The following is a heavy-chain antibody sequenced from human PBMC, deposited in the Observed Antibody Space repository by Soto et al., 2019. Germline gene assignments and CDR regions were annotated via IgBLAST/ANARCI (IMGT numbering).Heavy chain of an antibody. CDR2: ISYDGSNK. CDR1: GFTFSSYA. D-gene: IGHD3-16*01. J-gene: IGHJ5*02. CDR3: ARVGYYHYVWGSSHFDP. V-gene: IGHV3-30-3*01. Sequence: SLRLSCAASGFTFSSYAMHWVRQAPGKGLEWVAVISYDGSNKYYADSVKGRFTISRDNSKNTLYLQMNSLRAEDTAVYYCARVGYYHYVWGSSHFDPWGQGTLVTVSS.